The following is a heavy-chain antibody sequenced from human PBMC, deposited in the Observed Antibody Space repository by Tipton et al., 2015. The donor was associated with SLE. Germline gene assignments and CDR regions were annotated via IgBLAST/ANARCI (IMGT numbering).Heavy chain of an antibody. CDR2: IYSGGTT. J-gene: IGHJ4*02. CDR3: ARGAMGATPFDY. V-gene: IGHV3-53*01. Sequence: SLRLSCAASGFTVSSNYMSWVRQAPGKGLEWVSVIYSGGTTYYADSVKGRFTISRDNSKNTLYLQMNSLRAEDTAVYYCARGAMGATPFDYWGQGTLVTVSS. D-gene: IGHD1-26*01. CDR1: GFTVSSNY.